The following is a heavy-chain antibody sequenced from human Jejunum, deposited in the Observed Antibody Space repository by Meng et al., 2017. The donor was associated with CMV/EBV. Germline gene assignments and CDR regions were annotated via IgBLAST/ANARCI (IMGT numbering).Heavy chain of an antibody. Sequence: VQLQGAGPGLVKPSETRSLTCPVSGGSISSYYWIWLRQPAGKGLEWIGRIYPNGNTNYNPSLKSRVTMSIDTSKNQFSLKLTSVTAADTAVYYCARDTPPNNYGWFDPWGQGTLVTVSS. CDR1: GGSISSYY. V-gene: IGHV4-4*07. CDR3: ARDTPPNNYGWFDP. J-gene: IGHJ5*02. CDR2: IYPNGNT. D-gene: IGHD5-18*01.